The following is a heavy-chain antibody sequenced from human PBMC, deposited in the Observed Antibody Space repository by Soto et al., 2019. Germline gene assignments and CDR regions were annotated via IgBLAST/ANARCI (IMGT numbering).Heavy chain of an antibody. J-gene: IGHJ1*01. V-gene: IGHV1-69*06. CDR2: VISASGSV. Sequence: QVQVVQSGAKVKKPGSSEKISCKASGRIFSSFPTSWVRQVPGQGLEWMGGVISASGSVTYAPKFQGRVTMTAVNSAGIGYMELTSLTSEDTAIYYCARVGSRDAYNYVLDQWGPGTMVTVSS. CDR3: ARVGSRDAYNYVLDQ. D-gene: IGHD5-18*01. CDR1: GRIFSSFP.